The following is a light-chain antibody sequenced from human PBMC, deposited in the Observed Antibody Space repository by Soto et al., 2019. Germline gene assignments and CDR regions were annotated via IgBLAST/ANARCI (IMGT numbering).Light chain of an antibody. J-gene: IGKJ2*01. CDR1: QSVSSSY. Sequence: EIVLTQSPGTLSLSPGERATLSCRASQSVSSSYLAWYQQKPGQPPRLLIYGASSSVTGIPDRFSGSGSGTDFTLTISRLEPGDFAVYYCQQYGSSPYTFGQGTKLQIK. CDR3: QQYGSSPYT. CDR2: GAS. V-gene: IGKV3-20*01.